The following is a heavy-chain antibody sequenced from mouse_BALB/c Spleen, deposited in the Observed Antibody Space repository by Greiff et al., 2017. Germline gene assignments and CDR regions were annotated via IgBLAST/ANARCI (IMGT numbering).Heavy chain of an antibody. CDR2: ISSGGST. Sequence: EVQRVESGGGLVKPGGSLKLSCAASGFTFSSYAMSWVRQTPEKRLEWVASISSGGSTYYPDSVKGRFTISRDNARNILYLQMSSLRSEDTAMYYCARSYYGNYLDYWGQGTTLTVSS. CDR1: GFTFSSYA. CDR3: ARSYYGNYLDY. V-gene: IGHV5-6-5*01. D-gene: IGHD2-10*01. J-gene: IGHJ2*01.